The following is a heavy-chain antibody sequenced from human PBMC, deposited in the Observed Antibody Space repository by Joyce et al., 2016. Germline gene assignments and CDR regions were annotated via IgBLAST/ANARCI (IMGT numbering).Heavy chain of an antibody. CDR2: ISAYNGKT. CDR1: SYTFNKFD. CDR3: ARDVPPFDY. D-gene: IGHD3-10*02. Sequence: QVQLVQSGPEVKKPGASVKVSCKASSYTFNKFDISWVRQAPGQGLEWMGWISAYNGKTYYPQKFQDRVTMATDTSTNTAYMELRSLRSDDTAVYYCARDVPPFDYWGQGTLVTVSS. J-gene: IGHJ4*02. V-gene: IGHV1-18*04.